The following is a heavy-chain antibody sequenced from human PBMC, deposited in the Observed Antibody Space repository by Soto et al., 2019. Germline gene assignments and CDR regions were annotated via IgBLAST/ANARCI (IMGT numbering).Heavy chain of an antibody. D-gene: IGHD4-17*01. V-gene: IGHV2-5*02. CDR1: GFSLTTTGVG. Sequence: SGPTLVNPTQTLTLTCDFSGFSLTTTGVGVGWIRQPAGKALEWLALIYWDDDKRYSPSLESRLTITKDTSKNQVVLTMTNMDPVDTATYYCAHSHVYGGNSRPFDYWGQGILVTVSS. J-gene: IGHJ4*02. CDR3: AHSHVYGGNSRPFDY. CDR2: IYWDDDK.